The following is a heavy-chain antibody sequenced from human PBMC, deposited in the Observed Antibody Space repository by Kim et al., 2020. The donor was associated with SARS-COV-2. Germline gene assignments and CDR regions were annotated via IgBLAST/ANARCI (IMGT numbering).Heavy chain of an antibody. J-gene: IGHJ4*02. V-gene: IGHV3-21*01. CDR1: GFTFSSYS. Sequence: GGSLRLSCAASGFTFSSYSMNWVRQAPGKGLEWVSSISSSSSYIYYADSVKGRFTISRDNAKNSLYLQMNSLRAEDTAVYYCASLMSGQPPVLTQLGGTDYWGQGTLVTVSS. CDR2: ISSSSSYI. CDR3: ASLMSGQPPVLTQLGGTDY. D-gene: IGHD3-10*02.